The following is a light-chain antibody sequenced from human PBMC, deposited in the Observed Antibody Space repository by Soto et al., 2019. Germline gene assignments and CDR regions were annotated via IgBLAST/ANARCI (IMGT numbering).Light chain of an antibody. CDR2: TAS. CDR1: QSIKNY. V-gene: IGKV1-5*03. CDR3: QQYKYYST. Sequence: IRMTQSPSSLSASVGDRVTITCRASQSIKNYLNWYQQKPGRAPKLLIYTASRLESGVPSRFSGSGFETEFILTISSLQPDDFATYYCQQYKYYSTFGQGTKVDIK. J-gene: IGKJ2*01.